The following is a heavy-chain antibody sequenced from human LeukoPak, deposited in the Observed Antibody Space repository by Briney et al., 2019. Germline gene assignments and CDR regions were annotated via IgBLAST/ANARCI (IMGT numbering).Heavy chain of an antibody. CDR3: ARDRVGVDRSFDY. J-gene: IGHJ4*02. Sequence: GGSLRLSCAASGFTFSSYGMHWVRQAPGKGLEWVAVISYDGSNKYYADSVKGRFTISRDNSKNTLYLQMNSLRAEDTAVYYCARDRVGVDRSFDYWAREPWSPSPQ. CDR2: ISYDGSNK. V-gene: IGHV3-30*03. CDR1: GFTFSSYG. D-gene: IGHD2-15*01.